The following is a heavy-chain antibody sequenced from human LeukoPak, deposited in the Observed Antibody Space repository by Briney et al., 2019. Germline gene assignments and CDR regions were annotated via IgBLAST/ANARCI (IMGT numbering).Heavy chain of an antibody. CDR3: AKEGGHSSSWRRWFDS. Sequence: PGGSLRLSCAASGFIFSSYGMHWVRQAPGKGLEWVALISFDGTYKYYPDSVKGRFTISRDNSKNTLYLLMNSLRAEDTAVYYCAKEGGHSSSWRRWFDSWGQGTLVTVSS. D-gene: IGHD6-13*01. CDR1: GFIFSSYG. J-gene: IGHJ5*01. CDR2: ISFDGTYK. V-gene: IGHV3-30*18.